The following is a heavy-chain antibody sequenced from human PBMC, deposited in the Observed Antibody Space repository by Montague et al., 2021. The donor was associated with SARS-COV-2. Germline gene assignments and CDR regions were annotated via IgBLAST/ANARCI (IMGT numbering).Heavy chain of an antibody. Sequence: SETLSLTCTVSGGSISSSSYYWGWIRQPPGKGLEWIGSIYYSGSTNYNPSLKSRVTISVDTSKNQLSLKLSSVTAADTAVYYCARQENSSGWFKPDAFDIWGQGTMVTVSS. CDR3: ARQENSSGWFKPDAFDI. J-gene: IGHJ3*02. D-gene: IGHD6-19*01. CDR2: IYYSGST. V-gene: IGHV4-39*01. CDR1: GGSISSSSYY.